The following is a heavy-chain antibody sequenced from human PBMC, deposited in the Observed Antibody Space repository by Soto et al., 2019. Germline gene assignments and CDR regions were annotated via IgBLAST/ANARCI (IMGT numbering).Heavy chain of an antibody. Sequence: GGSLRLSCAASGFSFSSYAMGWVRQAPGKGLEGVSGIRGRGGTTYYADSVKGRFTISRDNSKNTLFLQMDSLRAEDTAIYYCAKRPGSSSTLDYWGQGTLVTVSS. CDR3: AKRPGSSSTLDY. CDR1: GFSFSSYA. V-gene: IGHV3-23*01. D-gene: IGHD6-6*01. J-gene: IGHJ4*02. CDR2: IRGRGGTT.